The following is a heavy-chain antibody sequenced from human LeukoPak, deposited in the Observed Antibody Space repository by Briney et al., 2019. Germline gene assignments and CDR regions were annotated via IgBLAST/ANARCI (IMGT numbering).Heavy chain of an antibody. CDR2: ISSSSSYI. CDR3: ARVVSSPGSSGSLDY. V-gene: IGHV3-21*01. Sequence: GGSLRLSCAASGFTFSSYSMNWVRQAPGKGLEWVSSISSSSSYIYYADSVKGRFTNSRDNAKNSLYLQMNSLRAEDTAVYYCARVVSSPGSSGSLDYWGQGTLVTVSS. CDR1: GFTFSSYS. J-gene: IGHJ4*02. D-gene: IGHD3-22*01.